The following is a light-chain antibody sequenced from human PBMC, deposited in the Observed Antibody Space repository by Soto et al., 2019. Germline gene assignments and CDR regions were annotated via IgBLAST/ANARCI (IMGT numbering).Light chain of an antibody. CDR3: ALWDDSLNGPV. CDR2: RSS. V-gene: IGLV1-44*01. CDR1: SSNIGSHS. Sequence: QSVLTQPPSASGTPGQRITISCSGSSSNIGSHSVNWYQQLPGTAPKLLIYRSSQRPSGVPDRFSGSKSGTSASLAISGLQSGDEADYYCALWDDSLNGPVFGGGTQLPSS. J-gene: IGLJ7*01.